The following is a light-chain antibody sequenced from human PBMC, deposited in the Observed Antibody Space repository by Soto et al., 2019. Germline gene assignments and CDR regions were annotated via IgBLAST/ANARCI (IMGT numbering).Light chain of an antibody. CDR3: QQSYSTPRLT. CDR1: QSISSY. J-gene: IGKJ4*01. Sequence: IQMTQSPSSLSASVGGRVTITCRASQSISSYLNWYQQKPGKAPKLLIYAASSLQSGVPSRFSGSGSGTDFTLTISSLQPEDFATYYCQQSYSTPRLTFGGGTKVDIK. V-gene: IGKV1-39*01. CDR2: AAS.